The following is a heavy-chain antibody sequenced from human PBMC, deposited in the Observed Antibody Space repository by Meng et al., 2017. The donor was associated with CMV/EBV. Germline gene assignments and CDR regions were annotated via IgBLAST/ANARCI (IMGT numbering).Heavy chain of an antibody. V-gene: IGHV1-18*01. J-gene: IGHJ6*02. CDR2: ISAYNGNT. D-gene: IGHD2-2*01. CDR3: AREGLARHCSSTSCPRDCYYGMDV. Sequence: ASAKVSCKASGYTFTSYGISWVRQAPGQGLEWMGWISAYNGNTNYSQKLQGRVTMTTDTSTSTAYMELRSLRSDDTAVYYCAREGLARHCSSTSCPRDCYYGMDVWGQGTTVTVSS. CDR1: GYTFTSYG.